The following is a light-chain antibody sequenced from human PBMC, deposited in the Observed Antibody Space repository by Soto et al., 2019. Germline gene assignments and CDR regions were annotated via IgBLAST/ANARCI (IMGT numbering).Light chain of an antibody. CDR2: AAS. J-gene: IGKJ2*01. CDR1: QSISSY. CDR3: QQSYSTPQMYT. V-gene: IGKV1-39*01. Sequence: DIQMTQSPSSLSASVGDRVTITCRASQSISSYLNWYQQKPGKAPKLLIYAASSLQSGVPSRFSGSGSGTDFTLTISSLQPEDFATYYCQQSYSTPQMYTFGQGTKVDLK.